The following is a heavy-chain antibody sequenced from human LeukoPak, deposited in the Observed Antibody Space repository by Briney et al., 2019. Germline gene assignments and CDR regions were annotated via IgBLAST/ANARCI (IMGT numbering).Heavy chain of an antibody. D-gene: IGHD2-8*01. Sequence: GASVKVSCKASRYTFTSYDINWVRQATGQGLEWVGWMNPNSGNTGYAQKFQGRVTMTRNTSISTAYMELSSLRSEDTAVYYCARVLGYCTNGVCYVFDYWGQGTLVTLSS. CDR1: RYTFTSYD. V-gene: IGHV1-8*01. CDR3: ARVLGYCTNGVCYVFDY. CDR2: MNPNSGNT. J-gene: IGHJ4*02.